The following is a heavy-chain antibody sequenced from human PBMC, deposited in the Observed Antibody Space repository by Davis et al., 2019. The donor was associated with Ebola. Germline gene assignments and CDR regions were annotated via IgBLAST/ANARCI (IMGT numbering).Heavy chain of an antibody. CDR1: GFTFDDYA. CDR2: ISWNSGSI. Sequence: PGGSLRLSCAASGFTFDDYAMHWVRQAPGKGLEWVSGISWNSGSIGYADSVKGRFTISRDNAKNSLYLQMNSLRAEDTALYYCAKSAVWGPCTGGVCYTGDYYYGMDVWGQGTTVTVSS. V-gene: IGHV3-9*01. CDR3: AKSAVWGPCTGGVCYTGDYYYGMDV. D-gene: IGHD2-8*02. J-gene: IGHJ6*02.